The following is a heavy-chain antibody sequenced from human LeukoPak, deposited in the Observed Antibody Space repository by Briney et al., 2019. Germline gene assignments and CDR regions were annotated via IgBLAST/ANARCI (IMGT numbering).Heavy chain of an antibody. Sequence: PGGSLRLSCAASGLTVTTNYMSWVRQAPGKGLEYVSVLYIDGTTYYAESVKGRFIISRDNSKNTLYLQMNSLRVEDTAVYYCARSAAAEDFWGQGTLVTVSS. V-gene: IGHV3-53*01. CDR1: GLTVTTNY. CDR2: LYIDGTT. D-gene: IGHD6-13*01. J-gene: IGHJ4*02. CDR3: ARSAAAEDF.